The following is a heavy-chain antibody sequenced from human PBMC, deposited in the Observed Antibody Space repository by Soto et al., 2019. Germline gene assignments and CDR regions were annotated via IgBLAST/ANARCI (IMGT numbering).Heavy chain of an antibody. J-gene: IGHJ4*02. CDR3: ARTYYYDSSGYYHPTLRY. CDR2: ISSSSTI. CDR1: GFTFSSYS. Sequence: SGGSLRLSCAASGFTFSSYSMNWVRQAPGKGLEWVSYISSSSTIYYADSVKGRFTISRDNAKNSLYLQMNSLRDEDTAVYYCARTYYYDSSGYYHPTLRYWGQGTLVTVSS. V-gene: IGHV3-48*02. D-gene: IGHD3-22*01.